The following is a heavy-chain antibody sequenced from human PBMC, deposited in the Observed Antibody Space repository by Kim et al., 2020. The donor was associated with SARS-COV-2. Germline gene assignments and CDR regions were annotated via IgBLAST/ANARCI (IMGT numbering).Heavy chain of an antibody. CDR1: GGSFSGYY. CDR3: ARVGNVVVTANDAFDI. Sequence: SETLSLTCAVYGGSFSGYYWSWIRQPPGKGLEWIGEINHSGSTNYNPSRKSRVTISVDTSKNQFSLKLSSVTAADTAVYYCARVGNVVVTANDAFDIWGQGTMVTVSS. J-gene: IGHJ3*02. D-gene: IGHD2-21*02. CDR2: INHSGST. V-gene: IGHV4-34*01.